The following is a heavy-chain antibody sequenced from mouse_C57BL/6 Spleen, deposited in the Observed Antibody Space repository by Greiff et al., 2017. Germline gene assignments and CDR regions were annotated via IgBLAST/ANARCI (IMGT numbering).Heavy chain of an antibody. J-gene: IGHJ2*01. CDR2: ILPGSGST. CDR3: ARWRVTTGVAMDY. Sequence: QVQLKQPGAELMKPGASVKLSCKATGYTFTGYWIQWVKQRPGHGLEWIGMILPGSGSTNYNEKFKGKATFTADKSSNTAYMQLSSLTTEASAFYYCARWRVTTGVAMDYWGQGTTLTVYS. D-gene: IGHD2-2*01. CDR1: GYTFTGYW. V-gene: IGHV1-9*01.